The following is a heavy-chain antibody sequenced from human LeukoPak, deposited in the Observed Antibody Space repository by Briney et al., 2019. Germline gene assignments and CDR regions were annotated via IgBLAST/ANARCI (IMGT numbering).Heavy chain of an antibody. J-gene: IGHJ4*02. CDR1: GYTFTSYD. CDR3: ARDSGERGSGSYLIAY. Sequence: ASVKVSCKASGYTFTSYDINWVRQATGQGLEWMGWMNPNSGNTGYAQKFQGRVTMTRNTSNSTAHMELSRLRSDDTAVYYCARDSGERGSGSYLIAYWGQGTLVTVSS. CDR2: MNPNSGNT. D-gene: IGHD3-10*01. V-gene: IGHV1-8*01.